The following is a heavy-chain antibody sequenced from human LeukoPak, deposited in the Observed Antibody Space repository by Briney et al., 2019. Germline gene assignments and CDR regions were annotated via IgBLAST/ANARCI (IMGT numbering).Heavy chain of an antibody. D-gene: IGHD6-13*01. CDR1: GGSFSGYY. J-gene: IGHJ6*02. CDR3: ASLHLSSSWYVYYYYYGMDV. V-gene: IGHV4-34*01. Sequence: SETLSLTCAVYGGSFSGYYWSWIRQPPGKGLEWIGEINHSGSTNYNPSLKSRVTISVDTSTNQFSLKLSSVTAADTAVYYCASLHLSSSWYVYYYYYGMDVRGQGTTVTVSS. CDR2: INHSGST.